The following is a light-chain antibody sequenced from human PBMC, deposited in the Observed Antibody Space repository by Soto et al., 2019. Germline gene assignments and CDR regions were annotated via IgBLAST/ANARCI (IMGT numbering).Light chain of an antibody. Sequence: EVVLTQSPATLSLSLGEVATLSCRASQSVDRDLAWYRQRPGQAPRLLIFGASNRATGVPDRFTGSASGTDFTLTISRLQPEDFALYFCQQYASSPVTFGGGTKVDIK. CDR2: GAS. V-gene: IGKV3D-15*01. J-gene: IGKJ4*01. CDR1: QSVDRD. CDR3: QQYASSPVT.